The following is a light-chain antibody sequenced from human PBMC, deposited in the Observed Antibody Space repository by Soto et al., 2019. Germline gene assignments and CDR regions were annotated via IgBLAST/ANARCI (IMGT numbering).Light chain of an antibody. J-gene: IGKJ1*01. CDR3: QQMGS. Sequence: EIVLTQSPATLSVSPGERATLSCRASQSVSSNLAWYQQKPGQAPRLLIYGASTRATGIPARFSGSGSGTEFTLIISSLQSEDFSVYYCQQMGSFGLGTKVEIK. V-gene: IGKV3-15*01. CDR2: GAS. CDR1: QSVSSN.